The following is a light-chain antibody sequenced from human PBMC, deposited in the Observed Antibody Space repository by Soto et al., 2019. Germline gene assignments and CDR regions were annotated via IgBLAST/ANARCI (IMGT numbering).Light chain of an antibody. J-gene: IGKJ1*01. CDR3: QQRGNLWT. CDR1: QNVSSY. Sequence: EVVITQSPATLYLSPGERGTLSFRASQNVSSYLAWYQKKPGQAPRLLIYDASNRATGIPARFSGSGSGTDFTLTISSLEPEDFAVYYCQQRGNLWTFGQGTKVDIK. CDR2: DAS. V-gene: IGKV3-11*01.